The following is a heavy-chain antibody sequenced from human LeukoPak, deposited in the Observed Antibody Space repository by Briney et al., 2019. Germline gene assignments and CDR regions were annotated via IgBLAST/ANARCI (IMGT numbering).Heavy chain of an antibody. J-gene: IGHJ6*02. V-gene: IGHV1-2*02. CDR2: INPNSGGT. CDR3: AREGKQPYGMDV. CDR1: GYTFTGYY. Sequence: VTVKVSCKASGYTFTGYYMHWVRQAPGQGLEWMGWINPNSGGTIYAQKFQGRVTMTRDTSISTAYMELSRLRSDDTAVYYCAREGKQPYGMDVWGQGTTVTVSS. D-gene: IGHD6-13*01.